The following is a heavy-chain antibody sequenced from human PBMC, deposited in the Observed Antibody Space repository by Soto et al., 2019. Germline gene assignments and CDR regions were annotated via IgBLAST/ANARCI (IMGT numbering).Heavy chain of an antibody. CDR2: ITPFNGNT. J-gene: IGHJ4*02. Sequence: SVKVSCRASGYTFTYRYLHWVRQAPGQALEWMGWITPFNGNTNYAQKFQDRVTITRDRSMSTAYMELSSLRAEDTAVYYCAKDPSWIAANHPGRLGVAPSYFDYWGQGTLVTVSS. D-gene: IGHD6-25*01. CDR3: AKDPSWIAANHPGRLGVAPSYFDY. CDR1: GYTFTYRY. V-gene: IGHV1-45*02.